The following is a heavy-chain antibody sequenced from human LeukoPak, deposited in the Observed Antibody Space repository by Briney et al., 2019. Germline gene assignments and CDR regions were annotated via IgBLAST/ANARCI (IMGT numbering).Heavy chain of an antibody. CDR1: GYTLTELS. D-gene: IGHD3-3*01. CDR3: ATEPWTIFGVEKVFDP. Sequence: ASVKVSCKVSGYTLTELSMHWVRQAPGKGLEWMGGFDPEDGETIYAQKFQGRVTMTEGTSTDTAYMELSSLRSEDTAVYYCATEPWTIFGVEKVFDPWGQGTLVTVSS. V-gene: IGHV1-24*01. J-gene: IGHJ5*02. CDR2: FDPEDGET.